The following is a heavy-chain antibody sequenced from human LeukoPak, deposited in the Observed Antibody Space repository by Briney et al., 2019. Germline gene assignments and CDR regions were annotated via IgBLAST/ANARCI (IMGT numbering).Heavy chain of an antibody. CDR2: ISGSGGST. CDR3: ARVITPEWAFDI. J-gene: IGHJ3*02. V-gene: IGHV3-23*01. CDR1: GFTFSSYA. D-gene: IGHD3-10*01. Sequence: GGSLRLSCAASGFTFSSYAMSWVRQTPGKGLEWVSAISGSGGSTYYADSVKGRFTISRDNSKNTLYLQMNSLRAEDTAVYYCARVITPEWAFDIWGQGTIVTVSS.